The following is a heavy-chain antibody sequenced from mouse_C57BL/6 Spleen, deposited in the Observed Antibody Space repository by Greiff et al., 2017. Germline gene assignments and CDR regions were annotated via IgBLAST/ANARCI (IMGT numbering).Heavy chain of an antibody. Sequence: VQLQQSGAELVRPGASVTLSCKASGYTFTDYEMHWVKQTPVHGLEWIGAIDPEPGGTAYNQKFKGKAILTADKSSSTAYMELRSLTSEDSAVYYCTRSDGNYLDYWGQGTTLTVSS. CDR1: GYTFTDYE. V-gene: IGHV1-15*01. CDR2: IDPEPGGT. CDR3: TRSDGNYLDY. J-gene: IGHJ2*01.